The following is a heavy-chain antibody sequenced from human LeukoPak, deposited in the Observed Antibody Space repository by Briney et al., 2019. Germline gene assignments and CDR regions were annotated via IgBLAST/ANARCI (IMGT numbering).Heavy chain of an antibody. CDR2: MNPDSGNT. Sequence: ASVKVSCKASGYTFTSYGISWVRQAPGQGLEWMGWMNPDSGNTGYAQKFQGRVTMTRNTSISTAYMELSSLRSEDTAVYYCAIDYGGEKFDYWGQGTLVTVSS. CDR1: GYTFTSYG. J-gene: IGHJ4*02. V-gene: IGHV1-8*02. CDR3: AIDYGGEKFDY. D-gene: IGHD2-21*01.